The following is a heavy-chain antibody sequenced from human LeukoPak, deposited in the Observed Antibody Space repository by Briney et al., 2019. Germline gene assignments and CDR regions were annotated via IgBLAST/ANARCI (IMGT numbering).Heavy chain of an antibody. CDR1: GGSFSGYY. J-gene: IGHJ5*02. CDR3: ARGGGYNWFDP. V-gene: IGHV4-34*01. Sequence: SETLSLTCAVYGGSFSGYYWSWIRQPPGKGLEWIGEINHSGSTNYNPSLKSQVTISVDTSKNQFSLKLRSVTAADTAVYYCARGGGYNWFDPWGQGTLVTVSS. CDR2: INHSGST.